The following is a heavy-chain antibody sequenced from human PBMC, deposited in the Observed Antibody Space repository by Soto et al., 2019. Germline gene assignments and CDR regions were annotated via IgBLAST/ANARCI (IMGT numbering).Heavy chain of an antibody. J-gene: IGHJ4*02. Sequence: PSETLSLTCTVSGASISNNDYYWSWIRQSPGRGLEWIGFIYYSGNTYTNPSLKSRVTIAADTSKNQISLTLTSVTAADTAVYFCAREGTAISTNGYIIAAGSFDYWGQGALVTVSS. CDR2: IYYSGNT. CDR1: GASISNNDYY. V-gene: IGHV4-30-4*01. CDR3: AREGTAISTNGYIIAAGSFDY. D-gene: IGHD6-13*01.